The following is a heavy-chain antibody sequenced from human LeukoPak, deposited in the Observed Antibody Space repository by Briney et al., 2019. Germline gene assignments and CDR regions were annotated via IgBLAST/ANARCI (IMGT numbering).Heavy chain of an antibody. CDR2: MYTSGST. V-gene: IGHV4-4*07. J-gene: IGHJ4*02. Sequence: SETLSLTCTVSGGPMSSYYWTWIRQPAGKGLEWIGRMYTSGSTNYNPSLKSRVTMSIDTSKKQFSLRLHSVTAADTAVNYCATYDQQLAFDNWGQGTLVTVSS. CDR3: ATYDQQLAFDN. D-gene: IGHD6-13*01. CDR1: GGPMSSYY.